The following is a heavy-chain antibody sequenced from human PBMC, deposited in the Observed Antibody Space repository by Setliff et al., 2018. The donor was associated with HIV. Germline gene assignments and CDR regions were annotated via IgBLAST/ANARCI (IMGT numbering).Heavy chain of an antibody. CDR2: INSDGTTT. V-gene: IGHV3-74*01. D-gene: IGHD7-27*01. Sequence: PGGSLRLSCVASGFTFRTYWMHWVRQGPGKGLVWVSRINSDGTTTNYADSVKGRFTISRDNAKNTVYLQMNSLRAEDAAVYYCARDPLNGDLAFGIWGPGTKVTVSS. J-gene: IGHJ3*02. CDR3: ARDPLNGDLAFGI. CDR1: GFTFRTYW.